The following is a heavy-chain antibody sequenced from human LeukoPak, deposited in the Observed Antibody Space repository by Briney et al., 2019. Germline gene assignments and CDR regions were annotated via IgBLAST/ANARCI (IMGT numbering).Heavy chain of an antibody. CDR1: GGSISSGSYY. V-gene: IGHV4-61*02. Sequence: SETLSLTCTVSGGSISSGSYYWSWIRQPAGKGLEWIGRIYTSGSTNYNPSLKSRVTISVDTSKNQFSLKLSSVTAADTAVYYCARDQASLYYDFWSGYRNWFDPWGQGTLVTVSS. D-gene: IGHD3-3*01. J-gene: IGHJ5*02. CDR3: ARDQASLYYDFWSGYRNWFDP. CDR2: IYTSGST.